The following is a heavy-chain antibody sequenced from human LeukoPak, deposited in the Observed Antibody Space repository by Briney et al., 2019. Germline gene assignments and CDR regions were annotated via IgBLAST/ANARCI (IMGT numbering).Heavy chain of an antibody. J-gene: IGHJ4*02. Sequence: GGSLRLSCTASGFTFRKYWLHWVRQAPGKGLVWVSRINPDDGSTSYADSMKGRFTISRDSAKSTLYLQMNSLRAEDTAVYYCARDRANIVVVSASEYWGQGTLVTVSS. CDR2: INPDDGST. CDR3: ARDRANIVVVSASEY. CDR1: GFTFRKYW. D-gene: IGHD2-21*01. V-gene: IGHV3-74*01.